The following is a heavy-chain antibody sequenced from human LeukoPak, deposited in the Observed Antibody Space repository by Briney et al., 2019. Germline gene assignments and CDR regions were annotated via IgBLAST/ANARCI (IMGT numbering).Heavy chain of an antibody. J-gene: IGHJ3*02. CDR3: ARRLNSGSHHDAFGN. V-gene: IGHV4-59*08. D-gene: IGHD1-26*01. CDR1: GGSISSYY. Sequence: SETLSLTCTVSGGSISSYYWSWIRQPPGKGLEWIGYIYYSGSTNYNPSLKSRVTISVDTSKNQFSLKLSSVTAADTAVYYCARRLNSGSHHDAFGNWGQGTMVSVSS. CDR2: IYYSGST.